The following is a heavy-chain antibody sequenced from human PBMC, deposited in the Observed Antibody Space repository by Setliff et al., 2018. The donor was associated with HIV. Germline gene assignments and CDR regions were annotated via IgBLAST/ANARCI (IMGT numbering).Heavy chain of an antibody. CDR1: GGSISSGGYY. J-gene: IGHJ6*02. CDR3: TRDRSDFHYHGMDV. Sequence: SETLSLTCTVSGGSISSGGYYWSWIRQHPGKGLEWIGYIYYSGSTYYNPSLKSRVTISLDTSSNQFSLRLSSVTAADTAVYYCTRDRSDFHYHGMDVWGQGTTVTVSS. D-gene: IGHD2-21*02. V-gene: IGHV4-31*03. CDR2: IYYSGST.